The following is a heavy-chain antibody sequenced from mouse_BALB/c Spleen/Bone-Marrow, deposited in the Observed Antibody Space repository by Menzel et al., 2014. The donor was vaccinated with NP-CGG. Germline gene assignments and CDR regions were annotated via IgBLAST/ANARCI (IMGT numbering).Heavy chain of an antibody. CDR1: GFTFSSYG. CDR3: ARRGNGNVRKSFDV. J-gene: IGHJ1*01. Sequence: VQLQQPGGDLVKPGGSLKLSCAASGFTFSSYGMSWVRQTPDKRLEWVATISSGGSYTYYPDSVKGRFTISRDNAKNTLYLQKNSLKSEDTAMYYCARRGNGNVRKSFDVWGAGTTVTVSS. CDR2: ISSGGSYT. V-gene: IGHV5-6*01.